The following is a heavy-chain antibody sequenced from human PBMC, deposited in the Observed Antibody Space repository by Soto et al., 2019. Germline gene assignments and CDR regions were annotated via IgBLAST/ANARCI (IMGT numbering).Heavy chain of an antibody. Sequence: GAAVKVSCKASGYTFTGYYMHWVLQAPGQGLEWMGGINPNSGGTNYAQKFQGRVTMTRDTSISTAYMELSRLRSDDTAVYYCARDFGLVPAARPEAAFDIWGQGTMVTVSS. J-gene: IGHJ3*02. CDR3: ARDFGLVPAARPEAAFDI. CDR2: INPNSGGT. V-gene: IGHV1-2*02. D-gene: IGHD2-2*02. CDR1: GYTFTGYY.